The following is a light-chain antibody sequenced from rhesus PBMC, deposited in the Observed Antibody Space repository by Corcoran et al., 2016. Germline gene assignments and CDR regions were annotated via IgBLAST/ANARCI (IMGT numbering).Light chain of an antibody. J-gene: IGKJ1*01. Sequence: ETVVTQSPDTLALSPGERVILSCRASQSVGRYLAWYQQKPGQAPRLPSYGGSSRATGIPDRFSGSGSGTDFTLTISSLEPDDVGVYYCQQSAHLWTFGQGTKVEIK. CDR3: QQSAHLWT. CDR1: QSVGRY. V-gene: IGKV3-24*04. CDR2: GGS.